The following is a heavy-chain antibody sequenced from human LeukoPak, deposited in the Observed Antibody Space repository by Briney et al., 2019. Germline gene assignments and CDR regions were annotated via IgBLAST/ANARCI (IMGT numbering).Heavy chain of an antibody. CDR2: INPSGGST. V-gene: IGHV1-46*01. CDR3: ARTVGARYCFDY. CDR1: GYTFTSYY. Sequence: GASVKVSCKASGYTFTSYYMHWVRQAPGQGLEWMGIINPSGGSTSYAQKFQGRVTMTRDMSTSTVYMELSSLRSEDTAVYYCARTVGARYCFDYWGQGTLVTVSS. J-gene: IGHJ4*02. D-gene: IGHD1-26*01.